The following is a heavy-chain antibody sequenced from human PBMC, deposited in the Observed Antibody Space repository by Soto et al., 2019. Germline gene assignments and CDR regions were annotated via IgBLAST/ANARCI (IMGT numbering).Heavy chain of an antibody. CDR1: GFTFDDYA. J-gene: IGHJ4*02. CDR2: ISWNSGSI. CDR3: AKGGGGVLNYFDY. V-gene: IGHV3-9*01. Sequence: PGGSLRLSCAASGFTFDDYAMHWVRQAPGKGLEWVSGISWNSGSIGYADSVKGRFTISRDNAKNSLYLQMNSLRAEDTALYYCAKGGGGVLNYFDYWGQG. D-gene: IGHD2-21*01.